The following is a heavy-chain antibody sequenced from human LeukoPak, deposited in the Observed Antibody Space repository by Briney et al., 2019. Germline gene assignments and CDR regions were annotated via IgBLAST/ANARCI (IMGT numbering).Heavy chain of an antibody. D-gene: IGHD2-15*01. J-gene: IGHJ6*04. CDR2: INHSGST. CDR3: ARGGRFAPIVVVVAATQVMDV. V-gene: IGHV4-34*01. Sequence: KPSETLSLTCAVYGGSFSAYYWSWIRQPPGKGLEWIGEINHSGSTNYNPSLKSRVTMSVDTSKNQLSLKLNSVTAADTAVYYCARGGRFAPIVVVVAATQVMDVWGKGTTVTVSS. CDR1: GGSFSAYY.